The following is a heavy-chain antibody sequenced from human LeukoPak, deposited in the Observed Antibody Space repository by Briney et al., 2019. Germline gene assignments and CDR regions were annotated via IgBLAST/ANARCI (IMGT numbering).Heavy chain of an antibody. CDR1: GFTFNSDA. D-gene: IGHD6-13*01. CDR2: IVGSGGST. CDR3: ANYPAAGNINFDY. V-gene: IGHV3-23*01. J-gene: IGHJ4*02. Sequence: GGSLRLSCATSGFTFNSDAMSWVRQAPGKGLEWVSAIVGSGGSTYYADSVKGRSTISRDNSKNTLYLQMNSLRAEDTAVYYCANYPAAGNINFDYWGQGTLVTVSS.